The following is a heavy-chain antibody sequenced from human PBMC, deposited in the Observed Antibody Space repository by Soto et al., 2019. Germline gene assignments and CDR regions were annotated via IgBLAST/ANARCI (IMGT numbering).Heavy chain of an antibody. CDR2: IDAGNGNT. D-gene: IGHD5-18*01. J-gene: IGHJ6*02. CDR3: ARAGYSYASAFSGMDV. Sequence: ASLKVSCKASGYTFTSYPTHWVRQAPGQRLEWMGWIDAGNGNTKYSPKFRGRVTFTTDTSASTAYMDLSSLRSEDTAVYYCARAGYSYASAFSGMDVWSQGTTVTVSS. V-gene: IGHV1-3*01. CDR1: GYTFTSYP.